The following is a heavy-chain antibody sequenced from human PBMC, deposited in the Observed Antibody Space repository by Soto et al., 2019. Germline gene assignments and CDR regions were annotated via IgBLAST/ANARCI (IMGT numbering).Heavy chain of an antibody. Sequence: SETLSLTCTVSGGSISSSSYYWGWIRQPPGKGLEWIGSIYYSGSTYYNPSLKSRVTISVDTSKNQFSLKLSSVTAADTAVFYFASTWFGGGEGYYGMDVWGQGTTVTVSS. J-gene: IGHJ6*02. V-gene: IGHV4-39*01. CDR1: GGSISSSSYY. CDR3: ASTWFGGGEGYYGMDV. D-gene: IGHD3-10*01. CDR2: IYYSGST.